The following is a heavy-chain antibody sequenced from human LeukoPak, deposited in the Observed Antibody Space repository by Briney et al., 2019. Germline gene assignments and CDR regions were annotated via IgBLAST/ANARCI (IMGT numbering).Heavy chain of an antibody. J-gene: IGHJ5*02. CDR3: AKDSTYGSGGSWFDP. CDR1: GFIFDDYA. Sequence: GGSLRLSCAASGFIFDDYAMHWVRQAPGKGLEWVSGISWNSGSIGYADSVKGRFTISRDNAKNSLYLQMNSLRAEDTALYYCAKDSTYGSGGSWFDPWGQGTLVTVSS. V-gene: IGHV3-9*01. D-gene: IGHD3-10*01. CDR2: ISWNSGSI.